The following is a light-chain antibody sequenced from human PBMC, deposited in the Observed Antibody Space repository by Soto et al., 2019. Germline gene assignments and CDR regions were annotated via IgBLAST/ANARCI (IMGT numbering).Light chain of an antibody. CDR2: GAS. J-gene: IGKJ1*01. CDR1: QGISSW. CDR3: QQYGGSTRT. Sequence: PQSPSSVSASVGDRVTIRCRASQGISSWLAWYQQKPGQAPRLIIHGASSRATGIPDRISGSGSGTDFTLTISRLEPEDVAVYDCQQYGGSTRTFGQGTKVDI. V-gene: IGKV3-20*01.